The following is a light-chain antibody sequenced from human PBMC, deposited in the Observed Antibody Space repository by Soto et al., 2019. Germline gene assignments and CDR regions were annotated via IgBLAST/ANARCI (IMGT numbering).Light chain of an antibody. V-gene: IGKV1-9*01. Sequence: DIQLTQSPSFLSASVGDTVTITCLASQGSSSYLAWYQQKPGKAPKLLIYAASTFQSGVPSRFSGSGSGTEFTLTFSSLQPEDFATYDCQQLNNSPRTFGQGTMVEIK. CDR1: QGSSSY. CDR2: AAS. CDR3: QQLNNSPRT. J-gene: IGKJ1*01.